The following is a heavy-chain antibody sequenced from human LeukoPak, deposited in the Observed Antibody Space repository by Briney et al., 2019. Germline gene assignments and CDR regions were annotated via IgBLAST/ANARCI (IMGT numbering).Heavy chain of an antibody. J-gene: IGHJ3*02. CDR3: ARDFVVRGVKGDAFDI. CDR1: GFTFSSYS. CDR2: ISSSSSYI. Sequence: GGSLRLSCAASGFTFSSYSMNWVRQAPGKGLEWVSSISSSSSYIYYADSVKGRFTISRDNAKNSLYLQMNSLRAEDTAVYYCARDFVVRGVKGDAFDIWGQGTMVTVSS. D-gene: IGHD3-10*01. V-gene: IGHV3-21*01.